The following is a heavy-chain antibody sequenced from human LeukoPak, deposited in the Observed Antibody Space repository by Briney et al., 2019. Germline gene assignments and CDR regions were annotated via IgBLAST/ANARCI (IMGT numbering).Heavy chain of an antibody. CDR1: GGSFSGYY. D-gene: IGHD6-13*01. CDR2: ISHSGST. V-gene: IGHV4-34*01. CDR3: ARAGSWGLDY. J-gene: IGHJ4*02. Sequence: PSETLSLTCAVYGGSFSGYYWSSIRQPPGKGREWIGEISHSGSTNYNPSLKSRVTISVDTSKNQFSLKLSSVTAADTAVYYCARAGSWGLDYWGQGTLVTVSS.